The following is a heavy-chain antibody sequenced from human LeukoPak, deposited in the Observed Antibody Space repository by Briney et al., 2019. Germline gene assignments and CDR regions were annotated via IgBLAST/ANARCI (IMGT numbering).Heavy chain of an antibody. V-gene: IGHV3-11*04. CDR2: ISSSGSTI. J-gene: IGHJ4*02. Sequence: GGSLRLSCAASGFTFSDYYMSWIRQAPGKGLEWVSYISSSGSTIYYADSVKGRFTISRDNAKNSLYLQMSSLRVEDTAVYYCATTSSGYSLREFDYWGQGTLVTVSS. CDR3: ATTSSGYSLREFDY. D-gene: IGHD3-22*01. CDR1: GFTFSDYY.